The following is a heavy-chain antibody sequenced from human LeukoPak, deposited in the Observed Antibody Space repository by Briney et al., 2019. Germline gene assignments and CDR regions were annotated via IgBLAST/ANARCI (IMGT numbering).Heavy chain of an antibody. CDR1: GYTFTSYY. D-gene: IGHD2-2*01. Sequence: ASVKVSCKASGYTFTSYYMHWVRQAPGQGLERMGIINPSGGSTSYAQKFQGRVTMTRDMSTSTVYMELSSLRSEDTAVYYCARDRFVVVPAAPHGDAFDIWGQGTVVTVSS. CDR3: ARDRFVVVPAAPHGDAFDI. V-gene: IGHV1-46*01. J-gene: IGHJ3*02. CDR2: INPSGGST.